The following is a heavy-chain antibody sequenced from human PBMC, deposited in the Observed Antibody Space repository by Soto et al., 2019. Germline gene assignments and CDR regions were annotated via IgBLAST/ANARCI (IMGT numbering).Heavy chain of an antibody. J-gene: IGHJ6*02. Sequence: GGSLRLSCAASGFTFSSYAMSWVRQAPGKGLEWVSAISGSGGSTYYADSVKGRFTISRDNSKNTLYLQMNSLRAEDTAVYYCAKMAHDLEATSPKYSSSWPNYYYYGMDVWGQGTTVTVSS. CDR1: GFTFSSYA. CDR3: AKMAHDLEATSPKYSSSWPNYYYYGMDV. CDR2: ISGSGGST. D-gene: IGHD6-13*01. V-gene: IGHV3-23*01.